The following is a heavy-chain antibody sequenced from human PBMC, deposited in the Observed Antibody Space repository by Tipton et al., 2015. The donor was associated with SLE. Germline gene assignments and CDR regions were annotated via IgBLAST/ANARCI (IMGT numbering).Heavy chain of an antibody. CDR1: GFTFSHYA. D-gene: IGHD3-22*01. CDR2: ISSNGANT. J-gene: IGHJ4*02. Sequence: SLRLSCAASGFTFSHYAMHWVRQAPGKGLEYISVISSNGANTHYADSVKGRFTISRDNSKNTVYLQVGSLRAEDMAVYYCARAGNYYDSSGYSPLDYWGQGTLVTVSS. V-gene: IGHV3-64*02. CDR3: ARAGNYYDSSGYSPLDY.